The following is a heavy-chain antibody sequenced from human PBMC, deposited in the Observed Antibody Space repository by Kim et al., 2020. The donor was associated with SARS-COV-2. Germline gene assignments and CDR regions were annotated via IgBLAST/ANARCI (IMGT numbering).Heavy chain of an antibody. CDR3: ARDLQWRYYYYYYGMDV. Sequence: GGSLRLSCAASGFTFSSYSMNWVRQAPGKGLEWVSSISSSSSYIYYADSVKGRFTISRDNAKNSLYLQMNSLRAEDTAVYYCARDLQWRYYYYYYGMDVWGQGTTVTVSS. J-gene: IGHJ6*02. V-gene: IGHV3-21*01. D-gene: IGHD1-1*01. CDR1: GFTFSSYS. CDR2: ISSSSSYI.